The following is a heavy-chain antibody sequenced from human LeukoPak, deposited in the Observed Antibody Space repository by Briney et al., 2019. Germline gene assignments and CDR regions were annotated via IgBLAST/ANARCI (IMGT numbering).Heavy chain of an antibody. Sequence: PSETLSLTCNVSGSSMSAYSWTWIRQPSGKGLEWIGRIYSSGNTNYNPSLKSRVTMSVDTSKNRFSLKLTSVTAADTAVYYCARYQGRQSLDYWGQGTLVTVSP. V-gene: IGHV4-4*07. CDR2: IYSSGNT. CDR3: ARYQGRQSLDY. D-gene: IGHD6-19*01. CDR1: GSSMSAYS. J-gene: IGHJ4*02.